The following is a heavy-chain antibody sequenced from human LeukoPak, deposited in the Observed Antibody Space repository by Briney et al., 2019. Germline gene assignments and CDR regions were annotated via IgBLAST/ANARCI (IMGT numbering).Heavy chain of an antibody. J-gene: IGHJ4*02. CDR3: ATDRGWRTSGYYLYYFEY. V-gene: IGHV3-7*01. D-gene: IGHD3-3*01. CDR2: IKHDGSEK. Sequence: GGSLRLSCAASGFIFTGYFMSWVRQAPGKGLEWVASIKHDGSEKYYVDSVRGRFTVSRDNTKNLLYLQMSSLRAEDTAVYYCATDRGWRTSGYYLYYFEYWGQGTLVTFSS. CDR1: GFIFTGYF.